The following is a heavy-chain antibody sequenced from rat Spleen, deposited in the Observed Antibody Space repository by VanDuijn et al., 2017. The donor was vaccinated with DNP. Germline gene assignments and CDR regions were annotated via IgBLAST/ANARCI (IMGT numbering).Heavy chain of an antibody. D-gene: IGHD1-4*01. J-gene: IGHJ2*01. Sequence: EVQLVESGGDLVQPGRSLRLSCVASRFTFNNYWMTWFRQVPGKGLEWVASITSRGGRTYYPDSVKGRFTLSRDNAKSTLYLQMNSLRSEDMATYYCARHVLPLRVWDYWGQGVMVTVSS. CDR2: ITSRGGRT. V-gene: IGHV5-31*01. CDR3: ARHVLPLRVWDY. CDR1: RFTFNNYW.